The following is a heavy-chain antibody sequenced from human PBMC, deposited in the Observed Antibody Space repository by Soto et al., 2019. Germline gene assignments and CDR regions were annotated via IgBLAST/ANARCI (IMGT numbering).Heavy chain of an antibody. CDR2: INPSDGNR. V-gene: IGHV1-18*01. J-gene: IGHJ4*02. CDR3: ARDRLRGYDSSGFYS. CDR1: GNTVPNYA. D-gene: IGHD3-22*01. Sequence: ASVKVSCKASGNTVPNYAIHWVRQAPGQGPEWMGWINPSDGNRNFAQKFEDRVTMTTATSTNTVFLELRSLKSDDTAIYYCARDRLRGYDSSGFYSWGQGTMVTVSS.